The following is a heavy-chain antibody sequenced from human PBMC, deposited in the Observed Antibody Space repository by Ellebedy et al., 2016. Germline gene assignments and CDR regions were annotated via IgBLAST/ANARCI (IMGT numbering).Heavy chain of an antibody. V-gene: IGHV1-2*04. CDR3: ARDQRPRGSSGWRYFDY. J-gene: IGHJ4*02. CDR2: INPNSGGT. D-gene: IGHD6-19*01. CDR1: GYTFTGYY. Sequence: ASVKVSCKASGYTFTGYYMHWVRQAPGQGLEWMGWINPNSGGTNYAQKFQGWVTMTRDTSISTAYMELSRLRSDDTAVYYCARDQRPRGSSGWRYFDYWGQGTLVTVSS.